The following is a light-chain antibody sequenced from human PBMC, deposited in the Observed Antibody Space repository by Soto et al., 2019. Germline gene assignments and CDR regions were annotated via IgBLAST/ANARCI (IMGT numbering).Light chain of an antibody. V-gene: IGLV1-44*01. CDR3: AAWDDSLNGYV. CDR2: SNN. Sequence: QSVLTQPPSWSGTPGQRVTISCSGSSSNIGSNTVNWYQQLPGTAPKLLIYSNNQRPSGVPDRFPGSKSGTSASLAISGLQPEDEADYYCAAWDDSLNGYVFGTGTKVTVL. CDR1: SSNIGSNT. J-gene: IGLJ1*01.